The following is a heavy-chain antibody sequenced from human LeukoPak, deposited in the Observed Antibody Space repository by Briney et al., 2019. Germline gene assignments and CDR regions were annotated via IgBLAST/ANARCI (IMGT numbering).Heavy chain of an antibody. J-gene: IGHJ3*02. Sequence: GGSLRLSCAASGFTFSSYSMNWVRQAPGKGLEWVSSISSSSSYIYYADSVKGRFTISRDNAKNSLYLQMNSLRAEDTAVYYCARGDYGDMLPGAFDIWGQGTMVTVSS. CDR1: GFTFSSYS. CDR3: ARGDYGDMLPGAFDI. CDR2: ISSSSSYI. D-gene: IGHD4-17*01. V-gene: IGHV3-21*01.